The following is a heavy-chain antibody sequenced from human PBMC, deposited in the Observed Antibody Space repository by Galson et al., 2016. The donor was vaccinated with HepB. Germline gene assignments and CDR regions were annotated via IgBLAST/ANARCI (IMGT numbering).Heavy chain of an antibody. CDR1: GFTFDEYG. D-gene: IGHD3-10*01. Sequence: SLRLSCAASGFTFDEYGMHWVRQAPGKGLEWVSGISWNSGSTGYADSVKGRFTISRDNAKNSLYLQMNSLRSDDTALYYCAKGRGFYYYSVDVWGQGTTVTVSS. CDR3: AKGRGFYYYSVDV. CDR2: ISWNSGST. V-gene: IGHV3-9*01. J-gene: IGHJ6*02.